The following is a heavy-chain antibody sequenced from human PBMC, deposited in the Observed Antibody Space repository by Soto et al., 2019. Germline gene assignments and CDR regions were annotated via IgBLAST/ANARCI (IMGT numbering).Heavy chain of an antibody. CDR3: AADLPGHGGGYEFDY. D-gene: IGHD2-15*01. V-gene: IGHV3-15*07. J-gene: IGHJ4*01. CDR1: GASFGTYY. CDR2: IKSKNDGGTT. Sequence: ETLSLTCAVSGASFGTYYWSWIRQPPGKGLEWVGRIKSKNDGGTTDYAAPVKGRFTISRDDSKNTVYLQMNSLRTEDTALYYCAADLPGHGGGYEFDYWGQGTPVTVSS.